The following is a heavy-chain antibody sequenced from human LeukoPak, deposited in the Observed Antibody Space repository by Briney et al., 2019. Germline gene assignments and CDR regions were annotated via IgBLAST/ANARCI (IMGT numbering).Heavy chain of an antibody. CDR1: GYTFTGYY. CDR3: AREDTRRGSRGYFDY. D-gene: IGHD2-2*01. Sequence: ASVKVSCKASGYTFTGYYMHWVRQAPGQGLEWMGWINPNSGGTNYAQKFQGRVTMTRDTSISTAYMELSRLRSDDTAVYYCAREDTRRGSRGYFDYWGQGTLVTVSS. CDR2: INPNSGGT. V-gene: IGHV1-2*02. J-gene: IGHJ4*02.